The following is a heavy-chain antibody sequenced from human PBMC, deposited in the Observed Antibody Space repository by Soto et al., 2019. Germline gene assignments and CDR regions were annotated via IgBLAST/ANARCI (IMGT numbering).Heavy chain of an antibody. J-gene: IGHJ4*02. V-gene: IGHV4-59*01. Sequence: QVQLQQSGPGLVKPSETLSLTCTFSGDSISSYYWNWIRQPPGKGLEWIGYIYYSGSTNYNPSLKSRVTISVDTSKKQFSLKLSFVTAADTSVYYCARGDGYHFDYWGQGTLVTVS. D-gene: IGHD1-1*01. CDR3: ARGDGYHFDY. CDR2: IYYSGST. CDR1: GDSISSYY.